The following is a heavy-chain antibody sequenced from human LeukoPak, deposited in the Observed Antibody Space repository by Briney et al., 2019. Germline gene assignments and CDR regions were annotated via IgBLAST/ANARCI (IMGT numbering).Heavy chain of an antibody. CDR1: GFTFSSYG. J-gene: IGHJ4*02. V-gene: IGHV3-30*18. CDR3: AKDPEVVVAATGFDY. Sequence: GGSLRLSCAASGFTFSSYGMHWVRQAPGKGLEWVAVISYDGSNKYYADFVKGRFTISRDNSKNTLYLQMNSLRAEDTAVYYCAKDPEVVVAATGFDYWGQGTLVTVSS. D-gene: IGHD2-15*01. CDR2: ISYDGSNK.